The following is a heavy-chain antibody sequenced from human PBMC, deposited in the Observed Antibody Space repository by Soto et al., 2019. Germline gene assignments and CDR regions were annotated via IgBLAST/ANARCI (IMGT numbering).Heavy chain of an antibody. CDR3: ARPATAGLAVAFDI. Sequence: PGESLKISCKGSGYRFSNYWIGWVRQIPGKGLEWMGITYPGGSDTRYSPSFQGQVTISADKSISTAYLQWSSLKASDTAMYYCARPATAGLAVAFDIWGQGTMVTVSS. CDR2: TYPGGSDT. V-gene: IGHV5-51*01. D-gene: IGHD6-13*01. J-gene: IGHJ3*02. CDR1: GYRFSNYW.